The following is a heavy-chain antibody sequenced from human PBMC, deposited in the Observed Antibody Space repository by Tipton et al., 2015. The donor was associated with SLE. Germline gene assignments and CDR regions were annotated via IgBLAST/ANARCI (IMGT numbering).Heavy chain of an antibody. V-gene: IGHV3-9*01. CDR2: ISWNSGSI. CDR3: AKEDCIGYCSGPLDP. D-gene: IGHD2-15*01. J-gene: IGHJ5*02. Sequence: SLRLSCAASGFIFDDYAMHWVRQAPGKGLEWVSGISWNSGSIACADSVKGRFTISRDNAKNSLYLQMNSLRAEDTAFYYCAKEDCIGYCSGPLDPWGQGNLVTVSS. CDR1: GFIFDDYA.